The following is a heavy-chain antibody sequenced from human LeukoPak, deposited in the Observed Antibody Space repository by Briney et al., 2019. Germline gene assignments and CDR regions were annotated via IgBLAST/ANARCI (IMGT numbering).Heavy chain of an antibody. CDR2: DTSSTTST. CDR1: EFSISHYA. D-gene: IGHD2-8*02. CDR3: SKATLGACAGAVCYYLDV. V-gene: IGHV3-23*01. Sequence: GGSPRLSCTASEFSISHYAMSWVRQAPGKGLEWVSADTSSTTSTYYASSVRGRFTISRDNSMNTLYLQMNSLRADDTAVYYCSKATLGACAGAVCYYLDVWGKGTTVIVSS. J-gene: IGHJ6*03.